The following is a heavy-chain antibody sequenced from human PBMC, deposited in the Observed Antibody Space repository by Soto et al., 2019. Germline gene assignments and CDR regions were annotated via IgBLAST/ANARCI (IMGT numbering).Heavy chain of an antibody. J-gene: IGHJ4*02. Sequence: GGSLRLSCAASGFTFDDYAMHWVRQAPGKGLEWVSGISWNSGSIGYADSVKGRFTISRDNAKNSLYLQMNSLRAEDTALYYCAKMRDSSGYYYYFDYWGQGTLVTVSS. D-gene: IGHD3-22*01. V-gene: IGHV3-9*01. CDR2: ISWNSGSI. CDR1: GFTFDDYA. CDR3: AKMRDSSGYYYYFDY.